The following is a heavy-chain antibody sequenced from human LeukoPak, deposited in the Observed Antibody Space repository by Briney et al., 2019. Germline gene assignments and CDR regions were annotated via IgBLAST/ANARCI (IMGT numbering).Heavy chain of an antibody. J-gene: IGHJ4*02. V-gene: IGHV3-53*01. CDR3: ARGTEPYYYGSGSYSGALDY. Sequence: GGSLRLSCAASGFTFSSNYMSWVRQAPGKGLEWVSVIYSGGSTYYADSVKGRFTISRDNSKNTLYLQMNSLRAEDTAVYYCARGTEPYYYGSGSYSGALDYWGQGTLVTVSS. D-gene: IGHD3-10*01. CDR1: GFTFSSNY. CDR2: IYSGGST.